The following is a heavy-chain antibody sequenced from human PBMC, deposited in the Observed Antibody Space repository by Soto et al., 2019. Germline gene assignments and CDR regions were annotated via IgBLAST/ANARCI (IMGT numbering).Heavy chain of an antibody. J-gene: IGHJ4*02. V-gene: IGHV4-61*08. Sequence: SETLSLTCTVSGGSISSGGYYWSWLRQPPGKGLEWIGCLYYSGGTNYNPSLKSRVTISVDTSKNQFSLKLSSVTAADTAVYYCARFYENSHFDCWGQGTLVTVSS. CDR1: GGSISSGGYY. D-gene: IGHD5-12*01. CDR3: ARFYENSHFDC. CDR2: LYYSGGT.